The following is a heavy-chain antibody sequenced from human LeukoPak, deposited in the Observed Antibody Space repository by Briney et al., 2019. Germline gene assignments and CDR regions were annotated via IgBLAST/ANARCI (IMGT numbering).Heavy chain of an antibody. Sequence: SETLSLTCTVSGGSISSGDYYWSWIRQPPGKGLEWIGYIYYSGSTYYNPSLKSRVTISVDTSKNQFSPKLSSVTAADTAVYYCARAGNTRGYSYGPFDPWGQGTLVTVSS. CDR1: GGSISSGDYY. J-gene: IGHJ5*02. CDR2: IYYSGST. D-gene: IGHD5-18*01. V-gene: IGHV4-30-4*01. CDR3: ARAGNTRGYSYGPFDP.